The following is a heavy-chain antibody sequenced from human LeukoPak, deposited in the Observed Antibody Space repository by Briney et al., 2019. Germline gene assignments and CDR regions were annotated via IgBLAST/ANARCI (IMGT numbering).Heavy chain of an antibody. D-gene: IGHD4-17*01. CDR1: GFTFYDYG. J-gene: IGHJ4*02. V-gene: IGHV3-20*04. CDR3: ARRYGDYVGSFEY. CDR2: INWNGGKT. Sequence: GGSLRLSCAGSGFTFYDYGMTWVRQVPGKGLEWVSCINWNGGKTDYADSVKGRFTISRDNAKNTLFLQMDSLRAEDTAVYYCARRYGDYVGSFEYWGQGTQVTVSS.